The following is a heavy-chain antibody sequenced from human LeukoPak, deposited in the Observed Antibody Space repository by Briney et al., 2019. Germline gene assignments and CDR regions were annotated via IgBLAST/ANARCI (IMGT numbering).Heavy chain of an antibody. J-gene: IGHJ6*02. V-gene: IGHV1-18*01. CDR2: IGAYNGNT. CDR3: AREYHYDILAYYYFYGMDV. Sequence: GASVKVSCKASGYTFTSYGISWVRQAPGQGLEWMGWIGAYNGNTNYAQKLQGRVTMTTDTSTSTAYMELRSLRSDDTAVYYCAREYHYDILAYYYFYGMDVWGQGTTVTVSS. CDR1: GYTFTSYG. D-gene: IGHD3-9*01.